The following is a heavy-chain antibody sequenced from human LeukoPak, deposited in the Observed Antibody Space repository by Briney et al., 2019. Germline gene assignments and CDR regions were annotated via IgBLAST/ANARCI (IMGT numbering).Heavy chain of an antibody. V-gene: IGHV3-21*01. D-gene: IGHD1-1*01. Sequence: GGSLRFSSAASGFTFSTYTMNWVRQPPGKGLEWVSSISSNGGYIFYADSVKGRFTTSRDNAKTSLYLQMNSLRAEDTAVYYCTRDLEENDRTLDYWGQGTLVTVSS. CDR1: GFTFSTYT. J-gene: IGHJ4*02. CDR2: ISSNGGYI. CDR3: TRDLEENDRTLDY.